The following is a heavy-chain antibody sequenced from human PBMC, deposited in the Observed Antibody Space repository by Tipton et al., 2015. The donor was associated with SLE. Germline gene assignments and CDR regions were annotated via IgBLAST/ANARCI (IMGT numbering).Heavy chain of an antibody. CDR1: GGSISSYY. CDR2: IYYSGST. D-gene: IGHD3-3*01. V-gene: IGHV4-59*12. Sequence: TLSLTCTVSGGSISSYYWSWIRQPPGKGLEWIGYIYYSGSTNYNPSLKSRVTISVDTSKNQFSLKLSSVTAADTAVYYCARDLGEDYDFWSGQGYWGQGTLVTVSS. CDR3: ARDLGEDYDFWSGQGY. J-gene: IGHJ4*02.